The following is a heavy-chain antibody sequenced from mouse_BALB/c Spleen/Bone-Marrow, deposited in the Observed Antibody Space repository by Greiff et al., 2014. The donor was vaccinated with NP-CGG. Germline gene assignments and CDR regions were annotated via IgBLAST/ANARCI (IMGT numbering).Heavy chain of an antibody. V-gene: IGHV1-69*01. Sequence: VQLVESGAELVMPGASVKMSCKASGYTFTDYWMHWVKQRPGQGLEWIGAIDTSDSYTSYNQKFKGKATLTVDESSSTAYMQLSSLTSEDSAVYYGARDYYGRGWYFDDWGAGTTVTVSS. CDR2: IDTSDSYT. D-gene: IGHD1-1*01. CDR3: ARDYYGRGWYFDD. J-gene: IGHJ1*01. CDR1: GYTFTDYW.